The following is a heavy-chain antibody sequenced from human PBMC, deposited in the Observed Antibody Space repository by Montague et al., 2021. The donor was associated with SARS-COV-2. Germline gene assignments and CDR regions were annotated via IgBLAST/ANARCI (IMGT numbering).Heavy chain of an antibody. V-gene: IGHV2-70*11. D-gene: IGHD6-13*01. CDR1: GFSLGTSGIC. Sequence: PALVKPTQTLTLTCTFSGFSLGTSGICVSWIRQPPGKALEWLARXDWDDDKYYSTSLKTRLTISKDTSKNQVVLTMTNMDPVDTATYYCARILVAAAGSPFDPWGQGTLVTVSS. CDR2: XDWDDDK. CDR3: ARILVAAAGSPFDP. J-gene: IGHJ5*02.